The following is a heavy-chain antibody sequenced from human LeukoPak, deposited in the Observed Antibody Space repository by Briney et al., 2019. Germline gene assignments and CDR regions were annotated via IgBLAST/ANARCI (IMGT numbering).Heavy chain of an antibody. D-gene: IGHD1-14*01. CDR2: IYDSGTT. J-gene: IGHJ4*02. CDR1: GGSISDGGYY. CDR3: ARGGDRRGFDY. V-gene: IGHV4-31*03. Sequence: PSETLSLTCTVSGGSISDGGYYWIWIRQHSGKGLEWIGYIYDSGTTYYSPALQSRVTISVDTSDNKFSLKLKSLTAADTAVYYCARGGDRRGFDYWGPGTLGSVSS.